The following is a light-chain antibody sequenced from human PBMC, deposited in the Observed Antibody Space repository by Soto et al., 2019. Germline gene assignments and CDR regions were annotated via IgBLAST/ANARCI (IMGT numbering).Light chain of an antibody. V-gene: IGLV2-14*01. CDR3: SSYTSSSSVI. J-gene: IGLJ2*01. Sequence: QSALAHPASLSGSRGQSITISCTGTSSDIGGYNYVSWYQQHPGKAPKLMIRDVSRRPSGVSSRFSGSKSGNTASLSISGLQADDEADYYCSSYTSSSSVIFGGGTKLTVL. CDR1: SSDIGGYNY. CDR2: DVS.